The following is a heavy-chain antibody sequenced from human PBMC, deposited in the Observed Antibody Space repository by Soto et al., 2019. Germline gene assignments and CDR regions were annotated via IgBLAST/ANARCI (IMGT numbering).Heavy chain of an antibody. V-gene: IGHV3-33*01. CDR3: GRESPAHFFDY. CDR2: IWFDGSNK. J-gene: IGHJ4*02. D-gene: IGHD2-2*01. Sequence: TLTLSSAASRFIFSNCGIHWVRQAPGKGLEWVAAIWFDGSNKYYADSVKGRFTISRDNSKNTLYLQMTSLRAEDTAVYYCGRESPAHFFDYWGQETLVTVSS. CDR1: RFIFSNCG.